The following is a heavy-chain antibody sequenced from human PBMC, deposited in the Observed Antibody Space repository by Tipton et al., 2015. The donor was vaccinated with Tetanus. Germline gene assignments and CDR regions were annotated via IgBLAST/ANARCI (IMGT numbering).Heavy chain of an antibody. D-gene: IGHD3-3*01. Sequence: TLSLTCTVSGASIRGGTFYWGWIRQPPGKGLEWIGSIYESGETYYIPSLKSRVTISVDTSTNQFSPTLNSMAAADTGVYYCARQQSGFFTPFDYWGQGKLVTVSS. CDR3: ARQQSGFFTPFDY. V-gene: IGHV4-39*01. CDR2: IYESGET. J-gene: IGHJ4*02. CDR1: GASIRGGTFY.